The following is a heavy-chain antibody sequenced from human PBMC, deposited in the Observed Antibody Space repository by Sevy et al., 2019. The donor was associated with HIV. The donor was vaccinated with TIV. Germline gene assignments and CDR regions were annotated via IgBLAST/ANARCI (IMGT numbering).Heavy chain of an antibody. D-gene: IGHD2-2*02. CDR3: ARHFKSGAPPIPYYYYGMDV. CDR1: GYSFTSYW. V-gene: IGHV5-51*01. J-gene: IGHJ6*02. Sequence: GESLKISCKGSGYSFTSYWIGWVRQMPGKGLEWMGIIYPGDSDTRYSPSFQGQVTISADKSFSTAYLQWSSLKASDTAMYYCARHFKSGAPPIPYYYYGMDVWGHGTTVTVSS. CDR2: IYPGDSDT.